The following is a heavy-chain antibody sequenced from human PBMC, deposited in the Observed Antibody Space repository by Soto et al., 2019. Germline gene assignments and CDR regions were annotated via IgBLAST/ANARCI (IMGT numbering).Heavy chain of an antibody. CDR1: GFTFSSYG. V-gene: IGHV3-30*18. CDR3: AKDTGVSIMVRGAVHPYYYYGMDV. J-gene: IGHJ6*02. CDR2: ISYDGSNK. D-gene: IGHD3-10*01. Sequence: QVQLVESGGGVVQHGRSLRLSCAASGFTFSSYGMHWVRQAPGKGLEWVAVISYDGSNKYYADSVKGRFTISRDNSKNTLYLQMNSLRAEDTAVYYCAKDTGVSIMVRGAVHPYYYYGMDVWGQGTTVTVSS.